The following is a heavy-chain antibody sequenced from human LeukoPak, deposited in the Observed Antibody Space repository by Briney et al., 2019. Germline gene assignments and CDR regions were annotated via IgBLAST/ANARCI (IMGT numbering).Heavy chain of an antibody. CDR3: AKDRKGYCSGGSCHTLDY. CDR1: GFTFSIYG. Sequence: SGGSLRLSCAASGFTFSIYGMHWVRQAPGKGLEWVAVISYDGSNKYYADSVKGRFTISRDSSKNTLYLQMNSLRAEDTAVYYCAKDRKGYCSGGSCHTLDYWGQGTLVTVSS. V-gene: IGHV3-30*18. CDR2: ISYDGSNK. D-gene: IGHD2-15*01. J-gene: IGHJ4*02.